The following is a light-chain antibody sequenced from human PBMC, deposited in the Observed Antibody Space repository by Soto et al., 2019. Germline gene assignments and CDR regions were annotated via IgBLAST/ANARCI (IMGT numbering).Light chain of an antibody. CDR2: GAS. J-gene: IGKJ1*01. CDR1: ESVTSNY. Sequence: EIVLTQSPGTLSLSPGERATLSCGASESVTSNYLAWYQQKPGQAPRLLIFGASTRATGIPDRFSGRGSGTDFTLTISRLEPEDFAVYYCQQCGSSPPTFGQGTKVDIK. V-gene: IGKV3-20*01. CDR3: QQCGSSPPT.